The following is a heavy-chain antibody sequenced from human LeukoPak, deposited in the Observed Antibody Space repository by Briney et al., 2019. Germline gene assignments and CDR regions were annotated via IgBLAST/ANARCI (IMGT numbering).Heavy chain of an antibody. Sequence: ASVKVSCKTSGYTFTSNGISWVRQAPRQGLEWMGWISAYNGDTNNAQKLQGRVTMTTDTSTSTAYMELRSLRSDDAAVYYCAREGSYYYGSGRYYYYGMDVWGKGTTVTVSS. CDR3: AREGSYYYGSGRYYYYGMDV. CDR2: ISAYNGDT. V-gene: IGHV1-18*04. D-gene: IGHD3-10*01. J-gene: IGHJ6*04. CDR1: GYTFTSNG.